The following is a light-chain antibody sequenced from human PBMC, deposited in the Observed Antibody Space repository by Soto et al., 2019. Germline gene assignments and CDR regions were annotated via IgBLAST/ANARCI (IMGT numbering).Light chain of an antibody. J-gene: IGKJ1*01. CDR2: EVS. V-gene: IGKV2D-29*01. CDR3: MQTIQRRT. CDR1: QSLLHSDGKTY. Sequence: EIVMTQTPLSLSVTPGQPASISCKSSQSLLHSDGKTYLYWYLQKPGQAPQLLMYEVSNRFSGVPETFSGSGSGTDFTLEISRVEADDVGVYYCMQTIQRRTFGQGTKVEIK.